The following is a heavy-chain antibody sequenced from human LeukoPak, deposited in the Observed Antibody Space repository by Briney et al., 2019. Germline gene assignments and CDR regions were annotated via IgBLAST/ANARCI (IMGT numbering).Heavy chain of an antibody. CDR1: GFTVSSNY. J-gene: IGHJ4*02. V-gene: IGHV3-53*01. CDR2: IYSGGST. D-gene: IGHD1-26*01. CDR3: ARSSSRVGATSVPSSPTGPNDY. Sequence: PGGSLRLSCAASGFTVSSNYMSWVRQAPGKGLEWVSVIYSGGSTYYADSVKGRFTISRDNSKNTLYLQMNSLRAEDTAVYYCARSSSRVGATSVPSSPTGPNDYWGQGTLVTVSS.